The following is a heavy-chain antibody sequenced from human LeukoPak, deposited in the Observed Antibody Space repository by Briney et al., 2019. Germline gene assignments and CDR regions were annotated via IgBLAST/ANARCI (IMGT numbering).Heavy chain of an antibody. CDR2: INPNSGGT. CDR3: ARDLFYSVSGTYYNVGRVFNY. V-gene: IGHV1-2*02. Sequence: ASVKVSCKASGFTFTGYYMHWVRQASGQGLEWMGWINPNSGGTNYAQKFQGRVTMTRDTSITTAYMELTSLRSDDTAVYYCARDLFYSVSGTYYNVGRVFNYWGQGTLVTVSS. CDR1: GFTFTGYY. D-gene: IGHD3-10*01. J-gene: IGHJ4*02.